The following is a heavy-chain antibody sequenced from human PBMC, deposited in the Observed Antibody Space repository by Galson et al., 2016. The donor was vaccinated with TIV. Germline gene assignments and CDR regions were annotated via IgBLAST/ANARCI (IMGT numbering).Heavy chain of an antibody. CDR3: ARDRRHCGNECYLYYYYGMDV. Sequence: LRLSCAASGFIVSGNYMTWVRQAPGKGLEWVSLIYSGGSTSYADSVKGRFTISRDNSKNTVYLQMNSLRAEDTAVYYCARDRRHCGNECYLYYYYGMDVWGQGTTVTVSS. CDR1: GFIVSGNY. D-gene: IGHD2-21*01. V-gene: IGHV3-66*02. CDR2: IYSGGST. J-gene: IGHJ6*02.